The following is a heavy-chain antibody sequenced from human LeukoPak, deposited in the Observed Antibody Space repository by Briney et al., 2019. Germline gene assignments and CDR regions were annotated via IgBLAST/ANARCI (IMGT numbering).Heavy chain of an antibody. CDR2: IYYSGST. Sequence: SETLSLTCIVSGGSISSDYWSWIRQPPGKGLEWIGCIYYSGSTNYNPSLKSRVTISVDTSKNQFSLKLSSVTAADTAVYYCARHTSRDEITFGGVIVLYYFDYWGQGTLVTVSS. D-gene: IGHD3-16*02. V-gene: IGHV4-59*08. J-gene: IGHJ4*02. CDR1: GGSISSDY. CDR3: ARHTSRDEITFGGVIVLYYFDY.